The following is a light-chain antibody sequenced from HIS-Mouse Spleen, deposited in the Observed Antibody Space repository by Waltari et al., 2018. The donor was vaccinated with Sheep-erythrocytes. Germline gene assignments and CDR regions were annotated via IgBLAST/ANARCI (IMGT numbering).Light chain of an antibody. CDR3: SSYAGSNNLMV. CDR2: EVS. CDR1: ISHVGRYNY. J-gene: IGLJ2*01. Sequence: QSALTQPPSASGSPGQSVTISCTGTISHVGRYNYVSGYQQHPGKAPKLMIYEVSKRPSGVPDRFSGSKSGNTASLTVSGLQAEDEADYYCSSYAGSNNLMVFGGGTKLTVL. V-gene: IGLV2-8*01.